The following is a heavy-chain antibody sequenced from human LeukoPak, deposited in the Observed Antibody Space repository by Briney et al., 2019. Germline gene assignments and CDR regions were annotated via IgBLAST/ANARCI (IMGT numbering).Heavy chain of an antibody. J-gene: IGHJ4*02. D-gene: IGHD4-17*01. Sequence: PSETPSLTCTVSGISYYYWTWIRQPPEKGLEWIGYVYYNGRSNYNSSLRSRVTMSLDTSKNQFSLKLTSVTAADTAVYYCATLRYSQGFETWGQGTLVTVPS. CDR2: VYYNGRS. CDR1: GISYYY. CDR3: ATLRYSQGFET. V-gene: IGHV4-59*08.